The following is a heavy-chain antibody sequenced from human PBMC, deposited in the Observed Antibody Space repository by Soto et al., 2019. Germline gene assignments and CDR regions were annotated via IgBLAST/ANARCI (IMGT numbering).Heavy chain of an antibody. CDR2: ISGSGGTI. Sequence: QVQVADSGGGLVKPGGSLRLSCAASGFIFSDYYMSWIRQAPGKGLEWVAYISGSGGTIYYADSVRGRFTISRDNAKNSVSLQMNRLRAEDTAVYYCARVWPGPFDYWGRGTQVTVAS. V-gene: IGHV3-11*01. D-gene: IGHD3-16*01. CDR1: GFIFSDYY. J-gene: IGHJ4*02. CDR3: ARVWPGPFDY.